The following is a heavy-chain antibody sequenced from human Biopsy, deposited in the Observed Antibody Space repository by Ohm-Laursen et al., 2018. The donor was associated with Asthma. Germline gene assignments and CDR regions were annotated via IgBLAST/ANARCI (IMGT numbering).Heavy chain of an antibody. CDR2: ISSSGSTT. CDR1: GFSFSDYY. V-gene: IGHV3-11*01. D-gene: IGHD1-26*01. Sequence: SLRLSCAASGFSFSDYYMTWVRQAPGKGLEWVSSISSSGSTTYPAESVKGRFAISRDNAQKSLFLQMDSLRPEDTAIYFCARVFESSQWGPFYFFGLDVWGQGTTVAVS. CDR3: ARVFESSQWGPFYFFGLDV. J-gene: IGHJ6*02.